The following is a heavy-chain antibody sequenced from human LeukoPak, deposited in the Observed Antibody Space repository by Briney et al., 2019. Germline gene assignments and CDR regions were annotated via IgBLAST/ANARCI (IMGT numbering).Heavy chain of an antibody. D-gene: IGHD2-2*01. CDR1: GYTFSNYD. CDR3: AXGPSCRSMTCPYWFDP. V-gene: IGHV1-8*01. Sequence: ASVKVSCKASGYTFSNYDINWVRQATGQGLEWMGWMNPSSGNTGYAQKFQDRVTMTRNTTISTAYMQLSSLKSEDTAMYYCAXGPSCRSMTCPYWFDPWGQGTLVTVSS. J-gene: IGHJ5*02. CDR2: MNPSSGNT.